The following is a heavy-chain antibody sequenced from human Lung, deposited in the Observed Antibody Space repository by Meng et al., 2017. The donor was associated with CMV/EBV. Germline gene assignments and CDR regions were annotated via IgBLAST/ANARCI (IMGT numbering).Heavy chain of an antibody. CDR1: GFTFSSFW. CDR3: ARVHRQYYYDGMDV. CDR2: INSDESST. J-gene: IGHJ6*02. Sequence: GESLKISCAASGFTFSSFWRHWVRQAPGKGLVWVSRINSDESSTSYADSVKGRFTISRDNAKNTVYLKMNSLRAEDTAVYNCARVHRQYYYDGMDVWGQGTTVTVSS. V-gene: IGHV3-74*01.